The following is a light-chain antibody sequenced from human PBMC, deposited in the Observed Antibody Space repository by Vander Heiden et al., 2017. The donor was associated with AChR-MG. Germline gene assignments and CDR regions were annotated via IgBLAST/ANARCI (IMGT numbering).Light chain of an antibody. Sequence: QSVLTQPPSASGPPGPRVTSACSGSSSNMGSNTVSGYLQLPGTAAKRLIYSNNQRPSGVPDRFSGSKSGTSATLAISGLQSEDEADYYCAAWDDSLNGHVVFGGGTKLTVL. CDR2: SNN. CDR1: SSNMGSNT. CDR3: AAWDDSLNGHVV. J-gene: IGLJ2*01. V-gene: IGLV1-44*01.